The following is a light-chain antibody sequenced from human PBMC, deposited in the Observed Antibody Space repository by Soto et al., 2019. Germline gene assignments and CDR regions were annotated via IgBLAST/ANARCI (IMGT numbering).Light chain of an antibody. J-gene: IGKJ2*01. Sequence: DIQMTRSPSTLSASVGDRVTITCRASQSISTWLAWYQQKPGKAPKLLIYGASSLESGVPSRFSGSGSVTEFTLIIDSLQPDDFATYYCQQYSSSSPTFGQGTKLEIK. CDR3: QQYSSSSPT. V-gene: IGKV1-5*01. CDR1: QSISTW. CDR2: GAS.